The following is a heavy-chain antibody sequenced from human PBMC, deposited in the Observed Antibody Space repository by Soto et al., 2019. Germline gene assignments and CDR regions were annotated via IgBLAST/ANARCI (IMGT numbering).Heavy chain of an antibody. D-gene: IGHD2-15*01. J-gene: IGHJ2*01. CDR3: ARCYCSVGSCYTCWHFDL. Sequence: QAQLVQSGAEVKKPGASVKVSCQAGGYTFADYGISWVRQAPGQGLEWMGWIGPYNGNTNYAQNLQDRVTTTTDTPTNTAYMELRSLRSDDTALYYCARCYCSVGSCYTCWHFDLWGRGTLLTVSS. CDR2: IGPYNGNT. CDR1: GYTFADYG. V-gene: IGHV1-18*01.